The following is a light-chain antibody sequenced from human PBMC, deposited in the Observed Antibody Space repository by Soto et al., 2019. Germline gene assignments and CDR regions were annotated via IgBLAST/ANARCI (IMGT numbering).Light chain of an antibody. V-gene: IGLV2-11*01. J-gene: IGLJ3*02. CDR2: DVT. CDR3: CSYAGSYTV. Sequence: QSVLTQPRSVSGSPGQSVTISCTGTSSDVGVYNYVSWYQHHPGKAPKLMIYDVTKRPSGVPDRFSGSKSGNTASLTISGLQAEDEADYYCCSYAGSYTVFGGGTKLTVL. CDR1: SSDVGVYNY.